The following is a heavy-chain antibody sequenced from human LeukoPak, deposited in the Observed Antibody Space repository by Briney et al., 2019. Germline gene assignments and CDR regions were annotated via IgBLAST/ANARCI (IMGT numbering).Heavy chain of an antibody. V-gene: IGHV4-38-2*02. J-gene: IGHJ4*02. D-gene: IGHD3-3*01. Sequence: SETLSLTCTVSGYSISSGYYWGWIRQPPGKGLEWIGSIYHSGSTYYNPSLKSRVTISVDTSKNQFSLKLSSVTAADTAVYYCATSNDFWSGYGDPGFDYWGQGTLVTVSS. CDR2: IYHSGST. CDR3: ATSNDFWSGYGDPGFDY. CDR1: GYSISSGYY.